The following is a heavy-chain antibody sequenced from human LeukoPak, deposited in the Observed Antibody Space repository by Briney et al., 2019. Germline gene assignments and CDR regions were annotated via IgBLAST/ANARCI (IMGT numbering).Heavy chain of an antibody. CDR1: GGSISSGSYY. CDR3: ARSGWNTDAFDI. J-gene: IGHJ3*02. V-gene: IGHV4-61*02. D-gene: IGHD1/OR15-1a*01. Sequence: SQTLSLTCTVSGGSISSGSYYWSWIRQPAGKGLEWIGRIYTSGSTNYNPSLKSRVTISVDTPKNQFSLKLSSVTAADTAVYYCARSGWNTDAFDIWGQGTMVTVSS. CDR2: IYTSGST.